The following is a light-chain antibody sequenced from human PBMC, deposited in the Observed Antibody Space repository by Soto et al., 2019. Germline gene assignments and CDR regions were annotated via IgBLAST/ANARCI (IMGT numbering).Light chain of an antibody. V-gene: IGKV2-30*01. CDR3: VQASHWPWT. J-gene: IGKJ1*01. CDR1: QSLVYSDGNTY. Sequence: DVVMTQSPLSLPVTLGQPASISCRSSQSLVYSDGNTYLTWFQQRPGQSPRRLIYQVSTRDSGVPGRFSGSGSGTDFTLKITRVEAEDVGVYCCVQASHWPWTVGQGSKVVIK. CDR2: QVS.